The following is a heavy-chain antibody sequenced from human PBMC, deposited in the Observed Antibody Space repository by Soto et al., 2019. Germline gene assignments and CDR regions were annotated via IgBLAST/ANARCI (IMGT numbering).Heavy chain of an antibody. CDR2: IYRSGST. V-gene: IGHV4-4*02. CDR3: ASIVQGGWFDP. Sequence: PSETLSLTCDVPGGSISSSNWWSWVRQPPGKGLEWIGDIYRSGSTNYNPSLKSRFTIPVDKSKNQLSLELSSVTAADTAVYYCASIVQGGWFDPWGQGTLVTVSS. CDR1: GGSISSSNW. J-gene: IGHJ5*02. D-gene: IGHD2-21*01.